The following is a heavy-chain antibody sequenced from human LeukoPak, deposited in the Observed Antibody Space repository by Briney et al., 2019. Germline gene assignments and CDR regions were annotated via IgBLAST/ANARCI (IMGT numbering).Heavy chain of an antibody. CDR1: GGSINSYY. Sequence: TSETLSLTCTVSGGSINSYYWSWIRQPPGKGLEWIGYIYYSGSTNYNPSLKSRVTISVDTSKNQFSLKLSSVTAADTAVYYCARVRGGYGDYYFDYWGQGTLVTVSS. J-gene: IGHJ4*02. CDR3: ARVRGGYGDYYFDY. V-gene: IGHV4-59*01. D-gene: IGHD4-17*01. CDR2: IYYSGST.